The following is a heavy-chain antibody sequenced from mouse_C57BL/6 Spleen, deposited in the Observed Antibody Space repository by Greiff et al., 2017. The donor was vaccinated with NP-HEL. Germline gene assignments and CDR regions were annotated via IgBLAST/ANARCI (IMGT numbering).Heavy chain of an antibody. Sequence: EVHLVESGGGLVQPGGSLKLSCAASGFTFSDYYMYWVRQTPEKRLEWVAYISNGGGSTYYPDTVKGRFTISRDNAKNTLYLQMSRRKSEDTAMYYCARTRYGSSYFDYWGQGTTLTVSS. CDR2: ISNGGGST. D-gene: IGHD1-1*01. V-gene: IGHV5-12*01. CDR3: ARTRYGSSYFDY. J-gene: IGHJ2*01. CDR1: GFTFSDYY.